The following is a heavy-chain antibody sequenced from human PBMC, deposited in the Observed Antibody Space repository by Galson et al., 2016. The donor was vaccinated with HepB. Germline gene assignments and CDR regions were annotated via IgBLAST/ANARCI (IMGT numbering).Heavy chain of an antibody. CDR1: GFTFSTYA. J-gene: IGHJ4*02. V-gene: IGHV3-23*01. D-gene: IGHD2-21*02. Sequence: SLRLSCAASGFTFSTYAMSWVRQAPGKGLEWVSGISGSGATTYYADPVKGRFTISRDNSGNTFFLQMNSLRPEDTAVYYCVASWVEDCGGDCFWMGGFDYWGQGALVTVSS. CDR3: VASWVEDCGGDCFWMGGFDY. CDR2: ISGSGATT.